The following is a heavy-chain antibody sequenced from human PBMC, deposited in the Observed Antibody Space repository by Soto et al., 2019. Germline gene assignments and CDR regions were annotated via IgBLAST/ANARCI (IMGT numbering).Heavy chain of an antibody. J-gene: IGHJ4*02. Sequence: PSETLALSCTVAGASISYYFWTWIRPPPGKGLVWSGYFHYGETTNKKSSLNSRFTVSVDTSKSQFSLKVTSVTTADTAVYYCARGTYCGSDCYWTLDYWGQGKMVT. CDR3: ARGTYCGSDCYWTLDY. CDR1: GASISYYF. D-gene: IGHD2-21*02. V-gene: IGHV4-59*01. CDR2: FHYGETT.